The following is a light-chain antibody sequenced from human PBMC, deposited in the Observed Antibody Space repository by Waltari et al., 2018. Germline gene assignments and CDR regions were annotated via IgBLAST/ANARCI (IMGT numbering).Light chain of an antibody. Sequence: QLVLTQSPSASASLGASVRLTCTLTSGHRNYDIAWHQQRPDNGPQFLLKVYSDGSQNRGDGIPDRFSGSSSGAERYLTISGLQSDDEADYYCQSWDTGNWVFGGGTRVTVL. J-gene: IGLJ3*02. CDR1: SGHRNYD. CDR2: VYSDGSQ. V-gene: IGLV4-69*01. CDR3: QSWDTGNWV.